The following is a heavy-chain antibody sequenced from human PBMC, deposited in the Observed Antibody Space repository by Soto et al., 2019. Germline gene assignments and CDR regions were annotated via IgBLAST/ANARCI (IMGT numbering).Heavy chain of an antibody. Sequence: QVQLVQSGAEVKKPGSSLKVSCKASGGTFTNYAFSWVRQAPGQGLEWMGGIIPVFGTPDYAQKFQGRVTLTADESTRTASMELSSLRSDATAVYYCARERSVGYCITTTCPKPFYYYAMDVWGQGTTVTVSS. D-gene: IGHD2-2*01. CDR2: IIPVFGTP. V-gene: IGHV1-69*12. J-gene: IGHJ6*02. CDR3: ARERSVGYCITTTCPKPFYYYAMDV. CDR1: GGTFTNYA.